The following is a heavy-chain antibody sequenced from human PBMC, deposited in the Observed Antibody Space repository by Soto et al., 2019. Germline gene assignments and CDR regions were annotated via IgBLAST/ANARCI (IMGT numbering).Heavy chain of an antibody. V-gene: IGHV4-34*01. J-gene: IGHJ5*02. CDR1: GGSFSGYY. Sequence: SETLSLTCAVYGGSFSGYYWSWIRQPPGKGLEWIGEINHSGSTNYNPSLKSRVTISVDTSKNQFSLKLSSVTAADTAVYYCARDDCSSTSCYAHNWFDPWGQGTLVTVSS. CDR3: ARDDCSSTSCYAHNWFDP. CDR2: INHSGST. D-gene: IGHD2-2*01.